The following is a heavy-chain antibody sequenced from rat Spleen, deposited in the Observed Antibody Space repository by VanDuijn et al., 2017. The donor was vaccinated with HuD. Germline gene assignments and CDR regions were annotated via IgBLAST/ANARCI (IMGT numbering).Heavy chain of an antibody. CDR2: INTGSGGT. CDR1: GYTFTSYF. J-gene: IGHJ4*01. D-gene: IGHD1-9*01. CDR3: ARDFGYNLYVMDA. V-gene: IGHV1-43*01. Sequence: QVQLQQSGAELAKPGSSVKISCKTSGYTFTSYFISWIKQTTGQGLEYIGYINTGSGGTRYNEKFEGKATLTVDRSSSTAFMELSSLTPDDSAVYYCARDFGYNLYVMDAWGQGASVIVSS.